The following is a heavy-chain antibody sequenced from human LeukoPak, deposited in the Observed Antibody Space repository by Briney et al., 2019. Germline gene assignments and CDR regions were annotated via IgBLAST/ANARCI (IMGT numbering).Heavy chain of an antibody. Sequence: PSETLSLXCTVSGGSISSYYWSWSRQPAGKGLEWIGRIYTSGSTNYNPSLKSRVTMSVDTSKNQFSLKLSSVTAADTAVYYCARLVDFWSGSNWFDPWGQGTLVTVSS. CDR2: IYTSGST. CDR1: GGSISSYY. J-gene: IGHJ5*02. V-gene: IGHV4-4*07. CDR3: ARLVDFWSGSNWFDP. D-gene: IGHD3-3*01.